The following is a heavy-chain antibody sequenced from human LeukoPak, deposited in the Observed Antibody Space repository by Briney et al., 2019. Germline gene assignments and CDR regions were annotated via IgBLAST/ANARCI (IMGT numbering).Heavy chain of an antibody. CDR1: GYTFTSYG. D-gene: IGHD4-17*01. CDR3: ARASDYGDYAGPQDY. Sequence: ASVKVSRKASGYTFTSYGISWVRQAPGQGLEWMGWISAYNGNTNYAQKLQGRVTMTTDTSTSTAYMELRSLRSDDTAVYYCARASDYGDYAGPQDYWGQGTLVTVSS. CDR2: ISAYNGNT. V-gene: IGHV1-18*01. J-gene: IGHJ4*02.